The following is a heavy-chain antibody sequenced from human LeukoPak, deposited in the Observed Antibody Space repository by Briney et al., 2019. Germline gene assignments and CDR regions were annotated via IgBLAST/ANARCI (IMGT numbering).Heavy chain of an antibody. D-gene: IGHD3-22*01. CDR2: IYYSGST. V-gene: IGHV4-59*08. CDR3: ARHRVYDSSGPPPDFDY. J-gene: IGHJ4*02. CDR1: GGSISSYY. Sequence: SETLSLTCTVSGGSISSYYWSWIRQPPGKGLEWIGYIYYSGSTNYNPPLKSRVTISVDTSKNQFSLKLSSVTAVDTAVYYCARHRVYDSSGPPPDFDYWGQGTLVTVSS.